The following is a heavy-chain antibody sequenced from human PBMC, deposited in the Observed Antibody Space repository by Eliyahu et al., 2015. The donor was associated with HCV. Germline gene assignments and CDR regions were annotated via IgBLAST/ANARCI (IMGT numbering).Heavy chain of an antibody. CDR2: IYYSGST. V-gene: IGHV4-59*03. Sequence: QVQLQESGPGLVKPXETLSLTCTVSGGSLSNYYWSWIRQPPGKGLEWIGYIYYSGSTNYNPSLKSRVTMSVDTSKNQFSLRLSSVTAADTAVYYCAVFDWSGYSNWFDPWGQGTLVTVSS. D-gene: IGHD3-3*01. CDR3: AVFDWSGYSNWFDP. CDR1: GGSLSNYY. J-gene: IGHJ5*02.